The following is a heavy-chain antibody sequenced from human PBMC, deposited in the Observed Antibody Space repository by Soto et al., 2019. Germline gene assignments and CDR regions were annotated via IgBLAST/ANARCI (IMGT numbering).Heavy chain of an antibody. Sequence: EVQLVESGGGLVQPGRSLRLSCVASGFTFDGFAMHWVRQAPGKGLEWVSGINWNSALIGYADSVKGRFTISRDNGENSLYLHLRSLRPEDTALYYCAKDYYSDSYGSHFDYWGQGTLVTVSS. CDR3: AKDYYSDSYGSHFDY. V-gene: IGHV3-9*01. D-gene: IGHD3-22*01. J-gene: IGHJ4*02. CDR2: INWNSALI. CDR1: GFTFDGFA.